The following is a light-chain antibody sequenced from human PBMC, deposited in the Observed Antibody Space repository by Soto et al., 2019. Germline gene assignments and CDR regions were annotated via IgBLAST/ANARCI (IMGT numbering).Light chain of an antibody. J-gene: IGKJ1*01. V-gene: IGKV3-15*01. CDR3: QQYNDWPLT. Sequence: ASQTIDNTLAWYQRKPGQAPRLLIFGASTRATGIPARFSGTGSGTEITLTISSLQSEDFALYYCQQYNDWPLTFGQGTKVDIK. CDR1: QTIDNT. CDR2: GAS.